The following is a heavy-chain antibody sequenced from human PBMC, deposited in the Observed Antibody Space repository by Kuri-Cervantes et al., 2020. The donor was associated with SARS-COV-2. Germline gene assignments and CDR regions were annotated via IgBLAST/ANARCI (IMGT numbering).Heavy chain of an antibody. CDR2: ISGSGGST. Sequence: LSLTCAASGFPFSSYAMSWVRQAPGKGLEWVSTISGSGGSTYYADSVKGRFTISRDNSKNTLYLQMNSLRADDTAVYYCAKGTRSSGYYCGLDFWGQGTLVTVSS. CDR1: GFPFSSYA. CDR3: AKGTRSSGYYCGLDF. D-gene: IGHD3-22*01. V-gene: IGHV3-23*01. J-gene: IGHJ4*02.